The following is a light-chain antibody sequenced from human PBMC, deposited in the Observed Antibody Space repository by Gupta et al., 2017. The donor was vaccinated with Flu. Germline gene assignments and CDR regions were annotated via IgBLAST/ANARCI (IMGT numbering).Light chain of an antibody. V-gene: IGKV2-28*01. CDR3: RQALQTPLT. J-gene: IGKJ4*01. CDR1: QSLLHSNGYNY. Sequence: AMTQSPLSLPVTAAEPASISCRSSQSLLHSNGYNYLDWYLQKPGQSPQLLIYLGSNRASGVPDRFSGSGSGTEFTLKISRVDAEDVGVYYCRQALQTPLTFGGGTKVEIK. CDR2: LGS.